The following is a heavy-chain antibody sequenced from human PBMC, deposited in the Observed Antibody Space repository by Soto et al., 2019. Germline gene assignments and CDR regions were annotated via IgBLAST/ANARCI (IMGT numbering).Heavy chain of an antibody. CDR2: IYYSGST. J-gene: IGHJ4*02. D-gene: IGHD6-6*01. V-gene: IGHV4-59*01. CDR1: GGSISSYY. CDR3: ARDGRGSSSCGGLLGFYFDY. Sequence: SETLSLTCTVSGGSISSYYWSWIRQPPGKGLEWIGYIYYSGSTNYNPSLKSRVTISVDTSKNQFSLKLCSVTAADTAVYYCARDGRGSSSCGGLLGFYFDYWGQGTLVTVSS.